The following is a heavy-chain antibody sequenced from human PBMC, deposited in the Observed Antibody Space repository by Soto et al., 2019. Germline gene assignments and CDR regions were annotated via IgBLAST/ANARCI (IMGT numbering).Heavy chain of an antibody. Sequence: ASETLSLTCTVSGGSISSYYWSWIRQPPGKGLEWIGYIYYSGSTNYNPSLKSRVTISVDTSKNQFSLKLSSVTAADTSVYYCARHGGPAYYDFWSGYYTSNWFDPWGQGTLVTVSS. CDR1: GGSISSYY. V-gene: IGHV4-59*08. CDR3: ARHGGPAYYDFWSGYYTSNWFDP. CDR2: IYYSGST. D-gene: IGHD3-3*01. J-gene: IGHJ5*02.